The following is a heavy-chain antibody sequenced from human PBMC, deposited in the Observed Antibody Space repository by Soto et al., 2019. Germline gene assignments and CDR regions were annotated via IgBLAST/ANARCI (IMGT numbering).Heavy chain of an antibody. J-gene: IGHJ4*02. CDR1: GGSISSGGYY. CDR3: ARAGQVVVVPAAISWGPHHYYFDY. V-gene: IGHV4-31*03. D-gene: IGHD2-2*01. Sequence: QVQLQESGPGLVKPSQTLSLTCTVSGGSISSGGYYWSWIRQHPGKGLEWIGYIYYSGSTYYNPSLKRRVTISVDTSKNQFSLKLSSVTAADTAVYYCARAGQVVVVPAAISWGPHHYYFDYWGQGTLVTVSS. CDR2: IYYSGST.